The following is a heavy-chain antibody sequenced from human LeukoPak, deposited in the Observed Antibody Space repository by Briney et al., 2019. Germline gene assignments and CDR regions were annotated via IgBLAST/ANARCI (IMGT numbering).Heavy chain of an antibody. CDR3: ARVARMGWLLSDSGKYYFDY. J-gene: IGHJ4*02. V-gene: IGHV4-4*07. CDR2: LYISGST. Sequence: SETLSLTCTVSGGSISSYYWSWIRQPAGKGLEWIGRLYISGSTNYNPSLRSRVTISVDTSKNQFSLKLSSVTAADTAVYYCARVARMGWLLSDSGKYYFDYWGQGTLVTVSS. CDR1: GGSISSYY. D-gene: IGHD2/OR15-2a*01.